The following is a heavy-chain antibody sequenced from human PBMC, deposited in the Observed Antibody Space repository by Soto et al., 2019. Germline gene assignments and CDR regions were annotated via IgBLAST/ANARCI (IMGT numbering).Heavy chain of an antibody. D-gene: IGHD2-2*01. V-gene: IGHV4-34*01. J-gene: IGHJ6*02. Sequence: PSETLSLTCAVYGGSFSGYYWSWIRQPPGKGLEWIGEINHSGSTNYNPSLKSRVTISVDTSKNQFSLKLSSVTAADTAVYYRARGRRVPRHYYGMDVWGQGTTVTVSS. CDR1: GGSFSGYY. CDR2: INHSGST. CDR3: ARGRRVPRHYYGMDV.